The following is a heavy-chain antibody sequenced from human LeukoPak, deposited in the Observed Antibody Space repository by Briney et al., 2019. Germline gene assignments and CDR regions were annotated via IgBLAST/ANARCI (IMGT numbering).Heavy chain of an antibody. Sequence: GGSLRLSCAASGFTFSNYAMNWVRQAPGKGLEWVSSISGSGGNTYYADSVKGRFTISRDNSKNTLYLQMNRLRAEDTAVYYCAKDVYSSSTPDYWGQGTLVTVSS. D-gene: IGHD6-13*01. J-gene: IGHJ4*02. CDR1: GFTFSNYA. CDR3: AKDVYSSSTPDY. CDR2: ISGSGGNT. V-gene: IGHV3-23*01.